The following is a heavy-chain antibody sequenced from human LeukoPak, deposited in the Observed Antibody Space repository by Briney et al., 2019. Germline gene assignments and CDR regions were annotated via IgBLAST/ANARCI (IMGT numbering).Heavy chain of an antibody. CDR3: ASLYGDYEDSDY. CDR2: IYYSGST. J-gene: IGHJ4*02. D-gene: IGHD4-17*01. CDR1: GGSTSSYY. Sequence: SETLSLTCTVSGGSTSSYYWSWIRQPPGKGLEWIGYIYYSGSTNYNPSLKSRVTISVDTSKNQFSLKLSSVTAADTAVYYCASLYGDYEDSDYWGQGTLVTVSS. V-gene: IGHV4-59*01.